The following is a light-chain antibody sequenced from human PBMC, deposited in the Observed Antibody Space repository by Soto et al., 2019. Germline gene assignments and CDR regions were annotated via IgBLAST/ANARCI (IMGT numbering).Light chain of an antibody. V-gene: IGKV3-20*01. CDR1: QSVSRNY. Sequence: EIVLTQSPGTLSLSPGERATLSCRASQSVSRNYLAWYQQKPGQAPRLLIYGASSRATGKTDRFSGSGSGTEFTLTISRLEPEDFAMYYCQYGTSPTWTFGQGTKVDIK. J-gene: IGKJ1*01. CDR3: QYGTSPTWT. CDR2: GAS.